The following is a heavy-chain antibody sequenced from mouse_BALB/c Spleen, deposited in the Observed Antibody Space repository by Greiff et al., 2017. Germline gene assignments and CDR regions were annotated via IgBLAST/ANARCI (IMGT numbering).Heavy chain of an antibody. V-gene: IGHV5-6-3*01. CDR1: GFTFSSYG. J-gene: IGHJ1*01. D-gene: IGHD1-1*01. CDR2: INSNGGST. Sequence: DVHLVESGGGLVQPGGSLKLSCAASGFTFSSYGMSWVRQTPDKRLELVATINSNGGSTYYPDSVKGRFTISRDNAKNTLYLQMSSLKSEDTAMYYCARIYYYGSSYWYFDVWGAGTTVTVSS. CDR3: ARIYYYGSSYWYFDV.